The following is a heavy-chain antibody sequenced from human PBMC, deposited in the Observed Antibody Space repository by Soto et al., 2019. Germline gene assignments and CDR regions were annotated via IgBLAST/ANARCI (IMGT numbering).Heavy chain of an antibody. Sequence: EVQLLESGGGLVQPGGSLRLSCAASGFTFSSYAMSWVRQAPGKGLEWVSAISGSGGSTNYADSVKGRFTMSRDNSKNTVYLQMNSLRAEDTAVYYCAKTEGYPYYFDYWGQVTLVTVSS. CDR1: GFTFSSYA. CDR3: AKTEGYPYYFDY. D-gene: IGHD6-13*01. V-gene: IGHV3-23*01. CDR2: ISGSGGST. J-gene: IGHJ4*02.